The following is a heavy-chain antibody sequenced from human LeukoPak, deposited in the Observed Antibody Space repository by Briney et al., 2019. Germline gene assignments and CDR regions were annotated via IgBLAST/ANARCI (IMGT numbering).Heavy chain of an antibody. J-gene: IGHJ3*02. CDR2: IGSSGGTI. CDR1: GFTFSNYE. CDR3: ARAGWGDAFDI. V-gene: IGHV3-48*03. Sequence: GGSLRLSCVASGFTFSNYEMNWVRQAPGKGLEWISYIGSSGGTIYYADSVKGRFTTSRDNAKNSLYLQMNSLRAEDTAVYYCARAGWGDAFDIWGQGTMVTVSS. D-gene: IGHD3-10*01.